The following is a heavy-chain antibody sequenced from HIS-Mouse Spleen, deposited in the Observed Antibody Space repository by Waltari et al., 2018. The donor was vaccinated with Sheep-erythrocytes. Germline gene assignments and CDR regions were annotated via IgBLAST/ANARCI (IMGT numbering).Heavy chain of an antibody. V-gene: IGHV4-39*01. Sequence: QLQLQESGPGLVKPSETLSLTCTVSGGSISSSSYYWGWIRQPPGKGLEWIGSSYYSGTTYSTPSLKSRAPISVDTSKNQFSLKLSSVTAADTAVYYCARLYYYDSSGYYFDYWGQGTLVTVSS. CDR1: GGSISSSSYY. J-gene: IGHJ4*02. CDR3: ARLYYYDSSGYYFDY. CDR2: SYYSGTT. D-gene: IGHD3-22*01.